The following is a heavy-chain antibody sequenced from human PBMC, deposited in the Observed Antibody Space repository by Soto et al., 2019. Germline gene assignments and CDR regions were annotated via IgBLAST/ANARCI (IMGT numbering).Heavy chain of an antibody. CDR2: IVPIFGSA. CDR3: ARWAGSCSTTTCSTALDY. J-gene: IGHJ4*02. D-gene: IGHD2-2*01. Sequence: SVKVSCKASGGTLIRHAVSWVRQAPGQGLEWMGLIVPIFGSAYYAQKFQGRVTITADESTSTAYMELNSLRSEDTAFYFCARWAGSCSTTTCSTALDYWGQGTLVTVPQ. CDR1: GGTLIRHA. V-gene: IGHV1-69*13.